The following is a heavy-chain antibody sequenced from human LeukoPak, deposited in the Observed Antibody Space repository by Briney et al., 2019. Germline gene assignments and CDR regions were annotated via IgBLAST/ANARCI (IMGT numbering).Heavy chain of an antibody. CDR1: GYTFTDYY. V-gene: IGHV1-2*02. Sequence: GASVKVSCKASGYTFTDYYIHWVRQHPRQGLEWMGWINPNSGGTNYAQNFQGRVTMTRDTYTTTAYMDLSRLRLDDTAVYYCAVGRRTDFDYWGQGTLVTVSS. CDR3: AVGRRTDFDY. D-gene: IGHD1-26*01. CDR2: INPNSGGT. J-gene: IGHJ4*02.